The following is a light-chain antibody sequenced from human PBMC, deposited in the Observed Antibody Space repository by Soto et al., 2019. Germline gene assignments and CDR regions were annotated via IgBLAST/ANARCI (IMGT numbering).Light chain of an antibody. Sequence: EIVMTQSPATLSVSLGGSATLSCRASQSINKNLAWYQQRPGQAPRLLIYGASTKATGIPARFSGRGSGTDFTLTISSLQSEDVAVYYCQQYNDWAPFTFGPGTKVDIK. J-gene: IGKJ3*01. CDR3: QQYNDWAPFT. CDR1: QSINKN. V-gene: IGKV3-15*01. CDR2: GAS.